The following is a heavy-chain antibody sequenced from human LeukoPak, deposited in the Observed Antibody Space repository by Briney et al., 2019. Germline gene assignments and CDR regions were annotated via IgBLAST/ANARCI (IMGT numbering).Heavy chain of an antibody. Sequence: ASVKVSCKVSGYTLIELSMHWVRQAPGKGLAGMGGFDPEDGETIYAKKFQGRVTMNEDTSTDTAYMEPSNLRVEDTAVYYCATDISGYYLFDYWGQGTLVTVSS. CDR1: GYTLIELS. V-gene: IGHV1-24*01. J-gene: IGHJ4*02. CDR3: ATDISGYYLFDY. CDR2: FDPEDGET. D-gene: IGHD3-22*01.